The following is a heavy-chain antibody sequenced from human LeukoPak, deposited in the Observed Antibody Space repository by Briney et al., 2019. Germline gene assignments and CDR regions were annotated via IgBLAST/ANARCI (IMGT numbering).Heavy chain of an antibody. Sequence: GASVKVSCKASGGTFSSYAISWVRQAPGQGLEWMGRIIPILGIANYAQKFQGRVTITADKSTSTAYMELSSLRSEDTAVYYCARQGRVHSTAQYAFDIWGQGTMVTVSS. CDR2: IIPILGIA. CDR1: GGTFSSYA. D-gene: IGHD4-11*01. J-gene: IGHJ3*02. CDR3: ARQGRVHSTAQYAFDI. V-gene: IGHV1-69*04.